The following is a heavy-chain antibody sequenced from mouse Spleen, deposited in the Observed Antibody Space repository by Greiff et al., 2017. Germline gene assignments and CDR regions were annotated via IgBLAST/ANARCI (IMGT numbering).Heavy chain of an antibody. J-gene: IGHJ1*01. CDR1: GYTFTSYW. CDR2: IDPSDSYT. CDR3: ARGNLTGYFDV. D-gene: IGHD1-1*01. Sequence: QVQLQQPGAELVRPGTSVKLSCKASGYTFTSYWMHWVKQRPGQGLEWIGVIDPSDSYTNYNQKFKGKATLTVDTSSSTAYMQLSSLTSEDSAVYYCARGNLTGYFDVWGAGTTVTVSS. V-gene: IGHV1-59*01.